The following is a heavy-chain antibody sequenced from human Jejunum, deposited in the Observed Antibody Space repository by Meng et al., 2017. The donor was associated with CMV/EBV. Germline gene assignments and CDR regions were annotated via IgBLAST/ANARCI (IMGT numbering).Heavy chain of an antibody. D-gene: IGHD6-13*01. CDR1: GFALSTFG. J-gene: IGHJ4*02. CDR2: MRFGGDDV. CDR3: AKDYTNTWSNYFDY. Sequence: SGFALSTFGMHWVRQTPGRGLEWLAFMRFGGDDVHYADSVRSRFTVSRDNSRNTLYLQMDSLRPGDTALYYCAKDYTNTWSNYFDYWGRGTLVTVSS. V-gene: IGHV3-30*02.